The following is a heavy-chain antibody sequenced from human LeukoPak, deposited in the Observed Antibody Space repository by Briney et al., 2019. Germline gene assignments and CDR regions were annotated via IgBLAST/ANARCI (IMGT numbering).Heavy chain of an antibody. J-gene: IGHJ3*02. V-gene: IGHV3-11*01. CDR1: GFTVSSNY. D-gene: IGHD2-21*02. CDR3: ARVVVVTADAFDI. CDR2: ISSSGSTI. Sequence: GGSLRLSCAASGFTVSSNYTSWVRQAPGKGLEWVSYISSSGSTIYYADSVKGRFTISRDNARNSLYLQMNSLRAEDTAVYYCARVVVVTADAFDIWGQGTMVTVSS.